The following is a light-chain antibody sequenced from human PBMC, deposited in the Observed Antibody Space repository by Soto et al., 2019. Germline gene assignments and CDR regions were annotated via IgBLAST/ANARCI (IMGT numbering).Light chain of an antibody. CDR1: SSDVGGYNY. J-gene: IGLJ2*01. Sequence: QSALTQPASVSGSPGQSITISCTGTSSDVGGYNYVSWYQQHPGKAPKLMIYEVSYRPSGVSTRFSGSKSGNTASLTISGLQAEDEADYHCSSYTSSRTLVFGGGTKLTVL. V-gene: IGLV2-14*01. CDR3: SSYTSSRTLV. CDR2: EVS.